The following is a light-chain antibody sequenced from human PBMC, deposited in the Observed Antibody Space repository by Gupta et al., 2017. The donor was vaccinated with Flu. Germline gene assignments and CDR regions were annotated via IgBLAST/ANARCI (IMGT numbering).Light chain of an antibody. CDR2: DAS. V-gene: IGKV3-11*01. CDR3: QQRSNLVT. Sequence: SPAHLSLSKGETATLSCRASQSVRTYLGWYQHKGGQAPRLLLYDASKRANGIPGRFSGSGSVKDFTLTISSLEPADSAVYYWQQRSNLVTFGGGTKVEIK. CDR1: QSVRTY. J-gene: IGKJ4*01.